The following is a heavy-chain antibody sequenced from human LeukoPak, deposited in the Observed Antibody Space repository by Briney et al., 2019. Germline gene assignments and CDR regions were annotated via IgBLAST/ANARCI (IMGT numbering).Heavy chain of an antibody. Sequence: EASVKVSCKASEDTFTGYYIHWVRQAPGQGLEWMGWISAYNGYTKYAQNLQGRVTMTTDTSTSTAYMAVRSLRSDDTAVYYCARVGGIVGARRYHFDSWGQGTLLTVSS. V-gene: IGHV1-18*04. J-gene: IGHJ4*02. CDR2: ISAYNGYT. CDR3: ARVGGIVGARRYHFDS. CDR1: EDTFTGYY. D-gene: IGHD1-26*01.